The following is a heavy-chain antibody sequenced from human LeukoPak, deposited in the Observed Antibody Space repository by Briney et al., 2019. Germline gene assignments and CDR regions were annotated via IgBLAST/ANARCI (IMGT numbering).Heavy chain of an antibody. CDR3: TRHGGYCSSTSCQTYSDY. V-gene: IGHV3-23*01. J-gene: IGHJ4*02. CDR1: GFTFSSYA. D-gene: IGHD2-2*01. CDR2: ISGSGGST. Sequence: GGSLRLSCAASGFTFSSYAMSWVRQAPGKGLEWVSAISGSGGSTYYADSVKGRFTISRDNSKNTLYLQMKSLKTEDTAVYYCTRHGGYCSSTSCQTYSDYWGQGTLVTVSS.